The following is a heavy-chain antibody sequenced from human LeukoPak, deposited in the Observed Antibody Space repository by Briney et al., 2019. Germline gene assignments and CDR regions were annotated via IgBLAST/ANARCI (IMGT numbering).Heavy chain of an antibody. Sequence: ASVRVSCKASGYTFTSYAMHWVRQAPGQRLGCMGWINAGNGNTKYSQEFQGRVTITRDTSASTAYMELSSLRSEDMAVYYCARGNQWLVRPYYFDYWGQGTLVTVSS. CDR1: GYTFTSYA. CDR3: ARGNQWLVRPYYFDY. CDR2: INAGNGNT. D-gene: IGHD6-19*01. V-gene: IGHV1-3*03. J-gene: IGHJ4*02.